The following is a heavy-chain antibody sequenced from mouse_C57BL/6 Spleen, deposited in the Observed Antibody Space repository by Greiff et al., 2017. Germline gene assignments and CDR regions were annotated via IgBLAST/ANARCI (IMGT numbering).Heavy chain of an antibody. D-gene: IGHD1-1*01. J-gene: IGHJ2*01. V-gene: IGHV1-12*01. CDR1: GYTFTSHY. CDR3: ARGITTVDFDY. Sequence: LQQSGAELVRPGASVKMSCKASGYTFTSHYMHWVKQTPRQGLEWIGAIFPGNGDTSYNQKFKGKATLTVDKSSSTAYMQLSSLTSEDSAVYCCARGITTVDFDYWGQGTTLTVSS. CDR2: IFPGNGDT.